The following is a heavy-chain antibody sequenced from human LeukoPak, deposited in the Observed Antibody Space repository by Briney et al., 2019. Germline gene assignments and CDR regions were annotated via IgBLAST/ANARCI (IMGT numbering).Heavy chain of an antibody. CDR3: ASEGGLSDY. CDR1: GFTFSSYS. D-gene: IGHD3-16*02. CDR2: ISSSSRYI. J-gene: IGHJ4*02. V-gene: IGHV3-21*01. Sequence: PGGSLRLSCAASGFTFSSYSMNWVRQAPGKGLEWVSSISSSSRYIYYADSVQGRFTISRDNAKNSLYLQMNSLRAEDTAVYYCASEGGLSDYRGQGTLVTVSS.